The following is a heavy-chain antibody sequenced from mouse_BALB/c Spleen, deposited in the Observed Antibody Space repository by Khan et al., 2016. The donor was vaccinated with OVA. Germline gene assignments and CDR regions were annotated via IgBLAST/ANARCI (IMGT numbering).Heavy chain of an antibody. D-gene: IGHD4-1*01. CDR3: ARGNWQSYYFDY. J-gene: IGHJ2*01. CDR1: GYRFTSYI. V-gene: IGHV1S136*01. CDR2: INPYNGAT. Sequence: VQLKESGPELVKPGTSVKMSCKASGYRFTSYIIHWVKQRPGQGLEWIGYINPYNGATKYNEKFKGNATLTSDKSSNTAYMELSSLTSEDSAVYYCARGNWQSYYFDYWGQGTTLTVSS.